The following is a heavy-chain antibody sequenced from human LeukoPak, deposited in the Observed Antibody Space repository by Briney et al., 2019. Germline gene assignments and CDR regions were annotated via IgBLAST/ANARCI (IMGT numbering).Heavy chain of an antibody. CDR3: ARTFDFRAPRATDV. Sequence: SETLSLTCTVSSDSISSYYWNWIRQPPGKGLEWLGYVYHRETTYYNPSLKSRISMSIDTSNNQFSLKLASVTAADTAVFYCARTFDFRAPRATDVWGKGTTVIVSS. CDR2: VYHRETT. CDR1: SDSISSYY. J-gene: IGHJ6*04. V-gene: IGHV4-59*01. D-gene: IGHD3-9*01.